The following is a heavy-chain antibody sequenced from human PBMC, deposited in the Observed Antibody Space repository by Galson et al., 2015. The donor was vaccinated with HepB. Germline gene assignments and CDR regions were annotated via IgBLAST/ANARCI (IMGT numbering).Heavy chain of an antibody. CDR2: IYPGDFKS. CDR1: GYSFSNYW. Sequence: QSGAEVKKPGESLKISCKASGYSFSNYWIGWVRQMPGKGLEWMGIIYPGDFKSLYNPSFQGQVTISVDRSINTAYLQWSSLKVSDTAIYYCSRHVDYFYYMDVWGTGTTVSVSS. CDR3: SRHVDYFYYMDV. J-gene: IGHJ6*03. V-gene: IGHV5-51*01.